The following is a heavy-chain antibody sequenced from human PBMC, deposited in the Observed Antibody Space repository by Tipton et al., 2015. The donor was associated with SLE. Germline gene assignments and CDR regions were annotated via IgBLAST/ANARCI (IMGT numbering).Heavy chain of an antibody. CDR1: GGSFSGYY. Sequence: LRLSCAVYGGSFSGYYWSWIRQYPGKGLEWIGDINHSGSTNYNPSLKSRVTISVDTSKNQFSLKLSSVTAADTAVYYCAREGDTDYYGSGSHNWGQGTLVTGSS. J-gene: IGHJ4*02. D-gene: IGHD3-10*01. V-gene: IGHV4-34*01. CDR2: INHSGST. CDR3: AREGDTDYYGSGSHN.